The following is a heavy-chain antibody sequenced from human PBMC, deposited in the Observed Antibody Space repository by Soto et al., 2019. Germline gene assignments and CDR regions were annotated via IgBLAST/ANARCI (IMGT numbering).Heavy chain of an antibody. Sequence: GGSLRLSCAASGFTFSSYAMHWVRQAPGKGLEYVSAISSNGGSTYYANSVKGRFTISRDNSKNTLYLQMGSLRAEDMAVYYCASAKWSPAYYYMDVWGKGTTVTVSS. CDR3: ASAKWSPAYYYMDV. D-gene: IGHD2-15*01. CDR1: GFTFSSYA. J-gene: IGHJ6*03. V-gene: IGHV3-64*01. CDR2: ISSNGGST.